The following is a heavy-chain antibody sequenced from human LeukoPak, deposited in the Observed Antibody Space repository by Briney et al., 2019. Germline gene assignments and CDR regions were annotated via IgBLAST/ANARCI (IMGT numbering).Heavy chain of an antibody. V-gene: IGHV1-46*01. CDR2: INPSGHTT. Sequence: ASVKVSCKASGYTFTGHYMHWVRQAPGQGLEWMGIINPSGHTTNYAQKFQGRVTMTRDTPTSTVYMELSSLRSDDTAVYYCARDNSIADRAWWFDPWGQGTLVTVSS. CDR3: ARDNSIADRAWWFDP. CDR1: GYTFTGHY. D-gene: IGHD4-23*01. J-gene: IGHJ5*02.